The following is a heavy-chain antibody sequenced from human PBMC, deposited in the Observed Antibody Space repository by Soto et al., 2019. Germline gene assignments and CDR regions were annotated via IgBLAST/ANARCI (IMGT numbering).Heavy chain of an antibody. CDR3: ARGLADLGVTLFGYCYGSRQAFDI. CDR1: GGSISSSSYY. V-gene: IGHV4-39*01. Sequence: QLQLQESGPGLVKPSETLSLTCTVSGGSISSSSYYWGWIRQPPGKGLEWIGSIYYSGSTYYNPSLKSRVPRFLDKSKNTFSLNLSSVTDADTAVYYCARGLADLGVTLFGYCYGSRQAFDIWGQGTMVTVSS. J-gene: IGHJ3*02. CDR2: IYYSGST. D-gene: IGHD5-18*01.